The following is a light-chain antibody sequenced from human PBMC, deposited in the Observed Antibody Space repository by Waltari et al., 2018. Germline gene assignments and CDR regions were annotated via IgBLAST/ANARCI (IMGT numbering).Light chain of an antibody. CDR1: SSDLGNYNY. J-gene: IGLJ2*01. V-gene: IGLV2-14*03. Sequence: HSALTQPASVSGSPGQSITISCPGSSSDLGNYNYASWYQQHPGKAPKLMIFDVSNRPSGVSNLFSGSKSGNTASLTISGLQAEDEADYYCSSYISSDTLELFGGGTSLTVL. CDR3: SSYISSDTLEL. CDR2: DVS.